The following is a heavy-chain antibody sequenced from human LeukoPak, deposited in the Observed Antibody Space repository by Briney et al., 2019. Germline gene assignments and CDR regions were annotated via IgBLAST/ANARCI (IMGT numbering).Heavy chain of an antibody. CDR2: IYTSGST. V-gene: IGHV4-61*02. J-gene: IGHJ4*02. CDR1: GGSISSGSYY. Sequence: NPSETLSLTCTVSGGSISSGSYYWSWIRQPAGKGLEWIGRIYTSGSTNYNPSLKSRVTISVDTSKNQFSLKLSSVTAADTAVYYCARVVVRGVIIDWGQGTLVTVSS. CDR3: ARVVVRGVIID. D-gene: IGHD3-10*01.